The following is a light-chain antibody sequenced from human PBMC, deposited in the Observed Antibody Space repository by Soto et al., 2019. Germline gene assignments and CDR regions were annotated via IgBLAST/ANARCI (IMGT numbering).Light chain of an antibody. CDR2: EAS. J-gene: IGKJ2*01. CDR1: QAISNF. CDR3: QNYNGAPYA. V-gene: IGKV1-27*01. Sequence: DIQMTQSPPSLSASVGDRVTITCRASQAISNFVAWYQQKAGQAPSLLIYEASTLQSGVPSRFSGRGSGTAFTLTISSLQPEDVATYFCQNYNGAPYAFGQGTKLEIK.